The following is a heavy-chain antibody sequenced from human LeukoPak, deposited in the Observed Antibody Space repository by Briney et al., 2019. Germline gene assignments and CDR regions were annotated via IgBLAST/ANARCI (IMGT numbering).Heavy chain of an antibody. CDR3: ARGLLWFGDV. CDR2: IIPIFGTA. J-gene: IGHJ6*04. D-gene: IGHD3-10*01. V-gene: IGHV1-69*13. Sequence: GASVKVSCKACGGTFSSYAISWVRQAPGQGLEWMGGIIPIFGTANYAQKFQGRVTITADESTSTAYMELSSLRSEDTAVYYCARGLLWFGDVWGKGTTVTVSS. CDR1: GGTFSSYA.